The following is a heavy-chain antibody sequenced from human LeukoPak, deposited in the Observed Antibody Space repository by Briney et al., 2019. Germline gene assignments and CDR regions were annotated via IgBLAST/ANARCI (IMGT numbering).Heavy chain of an antibody. CDR1: GFIFRNYG. Sequence: GGSLRLSCAGSGFIFRNYGMHWVRQAPGQGLEWVAVISDGGTHLYYADSVKGRFTISRDNSESTMYLQMNSLRVEDTAVYYCAKDLRSGDYEVDGDGYYFDYWGQGTLVTVSS. J-gene: IGHJ4*02. CDR2: ISDGGTHL. D-gene: IGHD4-17*01. V-gene: IGHV3-30*18. CDR3: AKDLRSGDYEVDGDGYYFDY.